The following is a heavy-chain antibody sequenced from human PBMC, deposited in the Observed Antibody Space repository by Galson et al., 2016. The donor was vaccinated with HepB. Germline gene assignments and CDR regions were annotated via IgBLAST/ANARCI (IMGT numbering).Heavy chain of an antibody. CDR3: ARAFCGTTRCYRMTSYYYYNGLDV. J-gene: IGHJ6*02. Sequence: SVKVSCKASGGTFSSNAITWVRQAPGQGLEWMGGIIPIFGTPDYAQKFQGRVTITADESTSTAYMELSSLRSEDTAVYFCARAFCGTTRCYRMTSYYYYNGLDVWGQGTTVTVSS. D-gene: IGHD2-2*01. CDR2: IIPIFGTP. CDR1: GGTFSSNA. V-gene: IGHV1-69*13.